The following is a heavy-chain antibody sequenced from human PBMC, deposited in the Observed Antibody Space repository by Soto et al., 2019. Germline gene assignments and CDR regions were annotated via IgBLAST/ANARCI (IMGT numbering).Heavy chain of an antibody. V-gene: IGHV3-30-3*01. CDR2: ISYFXSNT. D-gene: IGHD3-10*02. Sequence: PGGSIRLSSATSWLRFCRFSLHSVRQAPGKGLAWVAVISYFXSNTQYAAYVKSRFNIYRDDSKNTVYLQMNNLRGEDSAVYYCARDHGMFRSYYYYGMDLWGQGTTVTVSS. CDR1: WLRFCRFS. CDR3: ARDHGMFRSYYYYGMDL. J-gene: IGHJ6*02.